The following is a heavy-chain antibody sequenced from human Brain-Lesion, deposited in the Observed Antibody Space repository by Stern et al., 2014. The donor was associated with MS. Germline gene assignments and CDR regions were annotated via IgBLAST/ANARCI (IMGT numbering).Heavy chain of an antibody. Sequence: QVQLVQSGGEGKKPGASVKVSCKASGYTFTTYGISWVRQAPGQGLEWMGWISAYTGNTNYAQNFQGRVTMTTDTATSTAYMDLRSLRPDDTAIYYCARRVYGDYAAYQDLWGQGTPVTVSS. CDR3: ARRVYGDYAAYQDL. D-gene: IGHD4-17*01. J-gene: IGHJ5*02. CDR1: GYTFTTYG. CDR2: ISAYTGNT. V-gene: IGHV1-18*04.